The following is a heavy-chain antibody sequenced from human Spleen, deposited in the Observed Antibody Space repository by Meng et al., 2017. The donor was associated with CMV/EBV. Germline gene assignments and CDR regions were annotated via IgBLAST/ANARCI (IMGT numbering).Heavy chain of an antibody. CDR3: ARGLGDTFGVVIEDY. CDR2: INHSGST. J-gene: IGHJ4*02. CDR1: GGSFSGYY. V-gene: IGHV4-34*01. D-gene: IGHD3-3*01. Sequence: SETLSLTCTVSGGSFSGYYWSWIRQSPGRGLEWIGLINHSGSTNYNPSLKSRVTIAVDTSKNQFYLKLSSVTAADTAVYYCARGLGDTFGVVIEDYWGQGTLVTVSS.